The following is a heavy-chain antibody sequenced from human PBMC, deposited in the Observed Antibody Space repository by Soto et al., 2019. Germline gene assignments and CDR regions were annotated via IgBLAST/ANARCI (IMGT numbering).Heavy chain of an antibody. CDR3: ARDKGVTSLDY. V-gene: IGHV3-33*01. Sequence: QVQLVQSEGGVVHPGRSLRLSCVMSGISFRNSGMHWVRQAPGKGLEWVAMIWSDGSSKFYADSVQGRFTISRDNSMDTLYLQMTSLRPEDTAIYYCARDKGVTSLDYWGQGTLVNVS. CDR2: IWSDGSSK. CDR1: GISFRNSG. D-gene: IGHD2-2*01. J-gene: IGHJ4*02.